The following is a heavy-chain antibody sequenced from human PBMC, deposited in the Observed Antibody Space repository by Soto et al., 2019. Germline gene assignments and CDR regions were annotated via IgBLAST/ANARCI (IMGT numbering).Heavy chain of an antibody. V-gene: IGHV1-18*04. CDR2: ISAYNGNT. D-gene: IGHD2-8*01. Sequence: GASVKVSCKASGYTFTSYGISWVRQAPGQGLEWMGWISAYNGNTNYAQKLQGRVTMTTDTSTSTAYMELRSLRSDDTAVYYCARGRRDIVLMVYANYYGMDVWGQGTTVTVSS. J-gene: IGHJ6*02. CDR1: GYTFTSYG. CDR3: ARGRRDIVLMVYANYYGMDV.